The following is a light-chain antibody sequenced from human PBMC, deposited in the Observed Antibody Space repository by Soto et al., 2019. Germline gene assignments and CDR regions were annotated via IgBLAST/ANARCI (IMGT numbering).Light chain of an antibody. Sequence: QSALTQPRSVSGSPGQSVTISCTGTDTNIGFYNFVSWYQQHPDKAPHLVIYDVNKRPSGVPDRFSGSKSGKTASLTISGLQADDEADYFCCSYAGTYTYVFGTGTKVTVL. J-gene: IGLJ1*01. CDR3: CSYAGTYTYV. CDR2: DVN. CDR1: DTNIGFYNF. V-gene: IGLV2-11*01.